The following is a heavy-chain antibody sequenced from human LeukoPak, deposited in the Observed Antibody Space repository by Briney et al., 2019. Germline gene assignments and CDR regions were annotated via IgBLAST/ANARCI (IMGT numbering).Heavy chain of an antibody. V-gene: IGHV3-23*01. Sequence: GGSLRLSCAASGFSFSNYAMSWVRQAPGKGLEWVSGISGSGGSTYYADSVKGRFTISRDNSKNTLYLQMNSLRAEDTAVYYCASEGGFTIQGNLFDHWGQGTLVTVSS. CDR3: ASEGGFTIQGNLFDH. D-gene: IGHD3-3*01. CDR1: GFSFSNYA. J-gene: IGHJ4*02. CDR2: ISGSGGST.